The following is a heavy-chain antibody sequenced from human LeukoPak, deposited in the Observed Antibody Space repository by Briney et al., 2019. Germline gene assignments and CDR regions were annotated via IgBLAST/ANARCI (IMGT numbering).Heavy chain of an antibody. CDR3: ARDGDGYNFPY. D-gene: IGHD5-24*01. V-gene: IGHV1-2*06. Sequence: ASVKVSCKASGYTFTAYYMHWVRQAPGQGLEWMGRINPNSGGTNYAQKFQGRVTMTRDTSISTAFMELSRLRSDDTAVYYCARDGDGYNFPYWGQGTLVTVSS. CDR2: INPNSGGT. CDR1: GYTFTAYY. J-gene: IGHJ4*02.